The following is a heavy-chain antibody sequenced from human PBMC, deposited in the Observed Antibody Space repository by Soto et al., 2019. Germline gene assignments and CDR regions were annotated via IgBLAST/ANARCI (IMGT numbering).Heavy chain of an antibody. V-gene: IGHV4-59*01. D-gene: IGHD3-3*01. J-gene: IGHJ5*02. CDR2: IYYSGST. CDR1: GGSISSYY. Sequence: PSETLSLTCTVSGGSISSYYWSWIRQPPGKGLEWIGYIYYSGSTNYNPSLKSRVTISVDTSKNQFSLKLSSVTAADTAVYYCARDVHTIFGVVTHSNWFDPWGQGTLVTVSS. CDR3: ARDVHTIFGVVTHSNWFDP.